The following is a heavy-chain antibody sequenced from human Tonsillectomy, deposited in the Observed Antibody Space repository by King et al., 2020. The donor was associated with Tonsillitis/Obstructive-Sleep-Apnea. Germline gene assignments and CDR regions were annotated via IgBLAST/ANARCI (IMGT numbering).Heavy chain of an antibody. CDR3: ASPTDYYDSRGSPVAAFDI. V-gene: IGHV5-10-1*01. CDR2: IDPSDSYT. Sequence: QLVQSGAEVKKPGESLRISCKGSGYSFTSYWISWVRQMPGKGLEWMGRIDPSDSYTNYSPSFQGHVTISADKSISTAYLQWSSLKASDTAMYYCASPTDYYDSRGSPVAAFDIWGQGTMVTVSS. CDR1: GYSFTSYW. D-gene: IGHD3-22*01. J-gene: IGHJ3*02.